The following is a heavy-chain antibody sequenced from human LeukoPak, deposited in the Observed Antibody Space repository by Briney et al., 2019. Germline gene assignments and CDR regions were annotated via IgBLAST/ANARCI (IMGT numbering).Heavy chain of an antibody. V-gene: IGHV3-23*01. CDR2: ISGSGGST. Sequence: GGSLRLSCAASGFTFSSYAMSWVRQAPGKGLEWVSAISGSGGSTYYADSVKGRFTISRDNSKNTLYLQMNSLRTEDTAVYYCAKGAIAAAGMGGYFDYWGQGTLVTVSS. D-gene: IGHD6-13*01. CDR1: GFTFSSYA. CDR3: AKGAIAAAGMGGYFDY. J-gene: IGHJ4*02.